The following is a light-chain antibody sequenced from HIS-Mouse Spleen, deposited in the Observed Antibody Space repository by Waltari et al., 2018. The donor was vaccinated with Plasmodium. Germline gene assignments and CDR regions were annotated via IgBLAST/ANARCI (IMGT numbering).Light chain of an antibody. Sequence: SYELTQPPSVSVSPGQTARITCSGDALPKKYAYWYQQKSGQAPVLVIYEDSKRPSGIPERFAGSSSGTMATLTISGAQVYEEADYYCYSTDSSGNHRVFGGGTKLTVL. J-gene: IGLJ3*02. CDR2: EDS. CDR1: ALPKKY. CDR3: YSTDSSGNHRV. V-gene: IGLV3-10*01.